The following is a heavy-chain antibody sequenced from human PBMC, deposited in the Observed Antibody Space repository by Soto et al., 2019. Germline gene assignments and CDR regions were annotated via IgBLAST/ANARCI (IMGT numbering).Heavy chain of an antibody. J-gene: IGHJ6*02. V-gene: IGHV4-59*01. CDR3: ARGDCSGGSCYSLYGYYGMDV. D-gene: IGHD2-15*01. CDR2: IYYSGST. CDR1: GGSISSYY. Sequence: QVQLQESGPGLVKPSETLSLTCTVSGGSISSYYWSWIRQPPGKGLEWIGYIYYSGSTNYNPSLKRRATISVDTSKTQFSLKLSSVTAADTAVYYCARGDCSGGSCYSLYGYYGMDVWGQGTTVTVSS.